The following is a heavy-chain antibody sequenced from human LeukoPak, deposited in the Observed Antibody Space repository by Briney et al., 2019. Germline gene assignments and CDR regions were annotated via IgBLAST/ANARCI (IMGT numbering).Heavy chain of an antibody. CDR1: GFTFSSYG. V-gene: IGHV3-23*01. Sequence: TGGSLRLSCAASGFTFSSYGMSWVRQASGKGLEWVSAISGSGGSTYYGDSVKGRFTISRDNSKNTLSLQMNSLRAEDTAVYYCARDLYDYVWGNMGVWGKGTTVTVSS. J-gene: IGHJ6*03. CDR2: ISGSGGST. D-gene: IGHD3-16*01. CDR3: ARDLYDYVWGNMGV.